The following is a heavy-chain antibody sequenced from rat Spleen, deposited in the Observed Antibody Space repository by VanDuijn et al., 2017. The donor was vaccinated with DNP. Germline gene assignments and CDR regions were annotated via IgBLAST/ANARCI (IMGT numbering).Heavy chain of an antibody. CDR2: IIYDGSRT. J-gene: IGHJ2*01. V-gene: IGHV5S10*01. Sequence: EVQLVESGGGLVQPGRSLKLSCAASGFTFSDYNMAWVRQAPKKGLEWVATIIYDGSRTYYRDSVKGRFTISRENAKSTLYLQMDSLRSEDTATYYCARDRLGGAPDYWGQGVMVTVSS. CDR1: GFTFSDYN. D-gene: IGHD5-1*01. CDR3: ARDRLGGAPDY.